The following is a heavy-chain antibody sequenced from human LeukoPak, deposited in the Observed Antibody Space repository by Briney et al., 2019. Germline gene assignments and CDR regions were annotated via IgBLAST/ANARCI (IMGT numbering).Heavy chain of an antibody. CDR3: ARDEYSSSWYGN. CDR2: IYHSGST. J-gene: IGHJ4*02. V-gene: IGHV4-38-2*02. CDR1: GYSISSGYY. Sequence: SETLSLTCAVSGYSISSGYYWGWIRQPPGKGLEWIGSIYHSGSTYYNPSLKSRVTTSVDTSKNQFSLKLSSVTAADTAVYYCARDEYSSSWYGNWGQGTLVTVSS. D-gene: IGHD6-13*01.